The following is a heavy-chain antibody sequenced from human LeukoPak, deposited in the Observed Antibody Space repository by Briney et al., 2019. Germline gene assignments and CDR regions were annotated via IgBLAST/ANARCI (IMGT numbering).Heavy chain of an antibody. V-gene: IGHV4-59*01. J-gene: IGHJ4*02. CDR1: GGSISSYY. CDR2: IYYSGST. Sequence: PSETLSLTCTVSGGSISSYYWSWIRQPPGKGLEWIGYIYYSGSTNYNPSLKSRVTIPVDTSKNQFSLKLSSVTAADTAVYYCARAIRYCSGGSCYSVIDYWGQGTLVTVSS. D-gene: IGHD2-15*01. CDR3: ARAIRYCSGGSCYSVIDY.